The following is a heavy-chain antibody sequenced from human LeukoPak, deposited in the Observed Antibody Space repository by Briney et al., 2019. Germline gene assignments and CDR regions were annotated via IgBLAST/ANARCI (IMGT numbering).Heavy chain of an antibody. Sequence: PGGSLRLSCAASGFTFSSYAMSWVRQAPGKGLEWVSAISGSGGSTYYADSVKGRFTISRDNSKNTLYLRMNSLRAEDTAVYYCAKDPRGFGDAFDIWGQGTMVTVSS. CDR1: GFTFSSYA. CDR3: AKDPRGFGDAFDI. V-gene: IGHV3-23*01. D-gene: IGHD3-10*01. CDR2: ISGSGGST. J-gene: IGHJ3*02.